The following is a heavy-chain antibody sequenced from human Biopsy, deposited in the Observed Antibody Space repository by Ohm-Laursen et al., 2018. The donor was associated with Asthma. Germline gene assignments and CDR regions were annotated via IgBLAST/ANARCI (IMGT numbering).Heavy chain of an antibody. CDR1: GYTFNSAG. CDR2: ISVYNGNT. CDR3: ARAVEYSHYYGLDV. D-gene: IGHD4-23*01. Sequence: ASVKVSCKTSGYTFNSAGITWVRQAPGQGLEWMGWISVYNGNTKVAQKLQDRVTMITDTSTSTAYMELRSLRSGDTAVYFCARAVEYSHYYGLDVWGQGTPVTV. J-gene: IGHJ6*02. V-gene: IGHV1-18*01.